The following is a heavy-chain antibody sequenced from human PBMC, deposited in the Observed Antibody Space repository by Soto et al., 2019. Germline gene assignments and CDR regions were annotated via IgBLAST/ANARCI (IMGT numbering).Heavy chain of an antibody. CDR2: ISGSGGST. V-gene: IGHV3-23*01. D-gene: IGHD6-6*01. Sequence: GGSLRLSCAASGFTFSSYAMSWVRQAPGKGLEWVSAISGSGGSTYYADSVKGRFTISRDNSKNTLYLQMNSLRAEDTAVYYCASSSSSFLVVAWFDPWGQGTLVTVSS. J-gene: IGHJ5*02. CDR1: GFTFSSYA. CDR3: ASSSSSFLVVAWFDP.